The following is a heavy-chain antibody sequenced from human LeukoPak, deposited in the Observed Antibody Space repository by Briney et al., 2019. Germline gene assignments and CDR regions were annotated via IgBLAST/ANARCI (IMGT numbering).Heavy chain of an antibody. D-gene: IGHD3-22*01. CDR3: ARGTTYYDSSGYYYPRNFDY. J-gene: IGHJ4*02. V-gene: IGHV4-34*01. Sequence: KTSETLSLTCAVYGGSFSGYYWSWIRQPPGKGLERIGEINHSGSTNYNPSLKSRVTISVDTSKNQFSLKLSSVTAADTAVYYCARGTTYYDSSGYYYPRNFDYWGQGTLVTVSS. CDR1: GGSFSGYY. CDR2: INHSGST.